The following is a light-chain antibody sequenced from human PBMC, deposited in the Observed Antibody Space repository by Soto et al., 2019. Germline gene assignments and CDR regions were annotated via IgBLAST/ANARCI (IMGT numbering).Light chain of an antibody. CDR3: LQYYSYPWT. CDR1: QGIRSD. J-gene: IGKJ1*01. V-gene: IGKV1-6*01. Sequence: AIQMTQSPSSLSASAGDRVTITCRASQGIRSDLGWYQQKPGKAPKLLIYAASSLQSGVPSRFSGSGSGTDFTLTISSLQSEDFATYYCLQYYSYPWTFGRGTKVEIK. CDR2: AAS.